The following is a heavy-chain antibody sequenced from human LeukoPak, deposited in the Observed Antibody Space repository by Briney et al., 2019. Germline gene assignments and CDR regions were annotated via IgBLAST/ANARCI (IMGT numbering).Heavy chain of an antibody. CDR2: IKQDGSEK. Sequence: GGSLRLSCAASGFTFSSYWMSWVRQAPGKGLEWVANIKQDGSEKYYVDSVKGRFTISRDNAKNSLYLQMNSLRPDDTAIYYCAKDVVGQQWPENYWGQGTLVTVSS. CDR1: GFTFSSYW. CDR3: AKDVVGQQWPENY. J-gene: IGHJ4*02. D-gene: IGHD6-19*01. V-gene: IGHV3-7*01.